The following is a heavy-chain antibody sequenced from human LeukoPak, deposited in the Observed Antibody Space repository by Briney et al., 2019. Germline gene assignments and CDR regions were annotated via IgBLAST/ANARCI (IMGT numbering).Heavy chain of an antibody. CDR3: AKDASTVTLHADY. J-gene: IGHJ4*02. D-gene: IGHD4-17*01. V-gene: IGHV3-30*18. CDR1: GFTFSSYG. CDR2: ISYDGRNK. Sequence: GGSLRLSCAASGFTFSSYGMHWVRQAPAKGLEWVAVISYDGRNKYYADSVKGRFTISRDNSKNTLFLQLNSLRAEDTAVYYCAKDASTVTLHADYWGQGTLVTVSS.